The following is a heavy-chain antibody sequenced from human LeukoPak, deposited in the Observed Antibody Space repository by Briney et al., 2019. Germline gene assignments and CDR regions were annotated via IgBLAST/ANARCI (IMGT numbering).Heavy chain of an antibody. V-gene: IGHV3-23*01. CDR2: ISGSGGST. D-gene: IGHD1-20*01. J-gene: IGHJ4*02. CDR3: AKHNWNDGAPPAY. CDR1: GFTFSSYA. Sequence: GGSLRLSCAASGFTFSSYAMSWVRQAPGKGLEWVSAISGSGGSTYYADSVKGRFTISRDNSRNTLYLQMNSLRAEDTAVYYCAKHNWNDGAPPAYWGQGTLVTVSS.